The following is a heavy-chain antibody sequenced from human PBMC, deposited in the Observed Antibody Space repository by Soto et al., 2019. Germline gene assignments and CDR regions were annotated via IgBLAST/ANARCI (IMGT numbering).Heavy chain of an antibody. D-gene: IGHD5-18*01. CDR3: ARASPDTAMDLYYFDY. V-gene: IGHV4-31*03. J-gene: IGHJ4*02. CDR2: IYYSGST. Sequence: QVQLQESGPGLVKPSQTLSLTCTVSGGSISSGGYYWSWIRQHPGKGLEWIGYIYYSGSTYYNPSLQRRVTLAXXTXKXXFCLKLSSVTAADTAVYYWARASPDTAMDLYYFDYWGQGTLVTVSS. CDR1: GGSISSGGYY.